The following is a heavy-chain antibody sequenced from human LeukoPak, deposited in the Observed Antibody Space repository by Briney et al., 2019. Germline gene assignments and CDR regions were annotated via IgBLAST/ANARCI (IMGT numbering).Heavy chain of an antibody. CDR2: ISPDGSDK. J-gene: IGHJ4*02. CDR1: GFTFSTYW. V-gene: IGHV3-7*01. Sequence: GGSLRLSCVASGFTFSTYWMNWVRQAPGKGLERVGTISPDGSDKYYVDSVKGRFTISRDNAKTSLYLQINSLRADDTALYFCARGIVVVVGASDHFDYWGQGTLITVSS. CDR3: ARGIVVVVGASDHFDY. D-gene: IGHD2-15*01.